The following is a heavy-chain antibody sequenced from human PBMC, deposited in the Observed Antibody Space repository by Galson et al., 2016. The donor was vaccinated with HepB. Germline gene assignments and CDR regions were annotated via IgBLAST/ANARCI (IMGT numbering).Heavy chain of an antibody. J-gene: IGHJ4*02. CDR1: GVSINGHS. CDR2: VFFSGDT. CDR3: ARVERLFYYDGGAAYKSFHSDS. Sequence: SETLSLTCIVSGVSINGHSWSWIRQPPGKGLEWIGYVFFSGDTDSNPSLKSRVTMSVDPSENQFSLRLRSVTAADTAVYYCARVERLFYYDGGAAYKSFHSDSWGQGTLVTVSS. D-gene: IGHD3-16*01. V-gene: IGHV4-59*11.